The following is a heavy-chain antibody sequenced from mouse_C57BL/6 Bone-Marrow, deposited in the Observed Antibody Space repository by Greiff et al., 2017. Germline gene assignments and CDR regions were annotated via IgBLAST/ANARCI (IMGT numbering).Heavy chain of an antibody. CDR3: ATNWAWFAY. J-gene: IGHJ3*01. CDR1: GFSLTSYG. V-gene: IGHV2-2*01. CDR2: IWSGGST. D-gene: IGHD4-1*02. Sequence: VMLVESGPGLVQPSQSLSITCTVSGFSLTSYGVHWVRQSPGKGLEWLGVIWSGGSTDSNAAFISRLSISKDNSKSQVFFKMNSLQADDTAIYYCATNWAWFAYWGQGTLVTVSA.